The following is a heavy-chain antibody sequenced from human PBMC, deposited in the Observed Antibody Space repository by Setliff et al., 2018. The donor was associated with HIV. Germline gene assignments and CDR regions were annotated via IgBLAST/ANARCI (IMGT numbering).Heavy chain of an antibody. CDR3: AKEDQRVTSVDY. J-gene: IGHJ4*02. CDR2: IRLDGSDK. CDR1: GFTFRNYG. V-gene: IGHV3-30*02. Sequence: RLSCAASGFTFRNYGMHWVRQAPGKGLEWVAFIRLDGSDKFYADPVKGRFTISRDNSKNTLFLQMNSLRSEDTAVYYCAKEDQRVTSVDYWGQGTPVTVSA. D-gene: IGHD2-2*01.